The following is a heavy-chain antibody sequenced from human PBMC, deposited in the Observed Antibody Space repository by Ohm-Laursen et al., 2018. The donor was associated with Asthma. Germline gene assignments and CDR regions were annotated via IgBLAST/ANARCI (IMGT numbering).Heavy chain of an antibody. J-gene: IGHJ6*02. CDR2: IYYSGRT. CDR1: GDSISSGDNY. CDR3: ARVDITRYGMDV. V-gene: IGHV4-30-4*01. D-gene: IGHD2-15*01. Sequence: TLSLTCSVSGDSISSGDNYWSWIRQPPGKGLEWIGYIYYSGRTYFNPSLRSRVTISVDTSKNQFSLKLSSVTAADTAVYYCARVDITRYGMDVWGQGTTVTVSS.